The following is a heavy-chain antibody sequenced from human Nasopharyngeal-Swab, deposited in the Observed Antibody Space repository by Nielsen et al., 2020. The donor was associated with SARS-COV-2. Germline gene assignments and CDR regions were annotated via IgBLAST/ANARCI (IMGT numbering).Heavy chain of an antibody. J-gene: IGHJ4*02. CDR3: ARYYGGNNHYDY. D-gene: IGHD4-23*01. CDR2: IYYSGSA. CDR1: GDSIDSAGYY. Sequence: SETLSLTCTVSGDSIDSAGYYWNWIRQHPVKGLEWIGYIYYSGSAFYNPSPQSRVTISLDTSANQFSLELTSVTAADTAVYFCARYYGGNNHYDYWGQGIPVSVSS. V-gene: IGHV4-31*03.